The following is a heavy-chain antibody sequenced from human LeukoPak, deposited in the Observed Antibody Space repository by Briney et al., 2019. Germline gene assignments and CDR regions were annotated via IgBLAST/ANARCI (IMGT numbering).Heavy chain of an antibody. CDR2: ISGSGGNT. D-gene: IGHD3-22*01. V-gene: IGHV3-23*01. CDR3: AKDLYAYYYDSSGYYWDY. Sequence: GGPLRLSCAASGFTFSSYAMSWVRQAPGKGLEWVSAISGSGGNTYYADSVNGRFTISRDNSKNTLYLQMNSLRAEDTAVYYCAKDLYAYYYDSSGYYWDYWGQGTLVTVSS. J-gene: IGHJ4*02. CDR1: GFTFSSYA.